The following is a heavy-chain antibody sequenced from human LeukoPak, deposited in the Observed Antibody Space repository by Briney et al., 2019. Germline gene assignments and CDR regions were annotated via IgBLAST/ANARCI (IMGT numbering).Heavy chain of an antibody. J-gene: IGHJ4*02. CDR1: GGSISNYY. CDR2: IYYSGST. Sequence: SETLSLTCTVSGGSISNYYWSWIRQHPGKGLEWIGYIYYSGSTYYNPSLKSRVTISVDTSKNQFSLKLSSVTAADTAVYYCARGPIAVAGLDYWGQGTLVTVSS. D-gene: IGHD6-19*01. CDR3: ARGPIAVAGLDY. V-gene: IGHV4-59*06.